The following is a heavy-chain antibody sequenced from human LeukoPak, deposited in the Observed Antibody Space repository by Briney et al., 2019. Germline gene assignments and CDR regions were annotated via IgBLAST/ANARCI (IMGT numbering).Heavy chain of an antibody. J-gene: IGHJ5*02. CDR1: GFTVSSNY. Sequence: GGSLRLSCAASGFTVSSNYMSWVRQAPGKGLEWVSVIYSGGSTYYADSVKGRFTISRGNSKNTLYLQMNSLRAEDTAVYYCARRTVANWFDPWGQGTLVTVSS. V-gene: IGHV3-53*01. CDR3: ARRTVANWFDP. CDR2: IYSGGST. D-gene: IGHD4-23*01.